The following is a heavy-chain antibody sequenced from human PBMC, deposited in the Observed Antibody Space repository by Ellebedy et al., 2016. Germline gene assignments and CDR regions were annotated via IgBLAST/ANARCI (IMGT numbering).Heavy chain of an antibody. V-gene: IGHV3-23*01. CDR2: LSGSGPKT. CDR3: AKHETDGDYYFDL. Sequence: GGSLRLSXAASGFTFKTYAMSWVRQALGEGLEWVSTLSGSGPKTYYADSMQGRFTISRDNSKSTLYLQMNSLRAEDTAVYYCAKHETDGDYYFDLWGRGTLVTVSS. CDR1: GFTFKTYA. D-gene: IGHD2-21*01. J-gene: IGHJ2*01.